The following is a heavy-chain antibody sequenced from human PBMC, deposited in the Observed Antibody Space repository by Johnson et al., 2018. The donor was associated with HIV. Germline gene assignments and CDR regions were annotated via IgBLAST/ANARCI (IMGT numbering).Heavy chain of an antibody. D-gene: IGHD3-3*01. CDR2: IWYDGSNK. Sequence: QVQLVESGGGVVQPGRSLRLSCAASGFTFSSYGMHWVRQAPGKGLEWVAVIWYDGSNKYYADSVKGRFTISRDNSKNTLYLQMNSLRAEDTAVYYCAKGLAAFFAFDIWGQGTMVTVSS. CDR3: AKGLAAFFAFDI. CDR1: GFTFSSYG. V-gene: IGHV3-33*06. J-gene: IGHJ3*02.